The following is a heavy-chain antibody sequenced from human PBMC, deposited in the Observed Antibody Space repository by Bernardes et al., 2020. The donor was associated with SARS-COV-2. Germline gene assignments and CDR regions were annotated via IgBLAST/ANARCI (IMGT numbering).Heavy chain of an antibody. D-gene: IGHD6-19*01. CDR3: GKRAVTGSRWYCDL. J-gene: IGHJ2*01. CDR1: GFILSDYC. V-gene: IGHV3-74*03. Sequence: GGSLRLSCEASGFILSDYCMHWVRQVPGKGLVWVSRISDDGTTTTYADSVKGRFTVSRDKAKNTLYLQMNNLRVEDTAVYYCGKRAVTGSRWYCDLWGRGTLVTVSS. CDR2: ISDDGTTT.